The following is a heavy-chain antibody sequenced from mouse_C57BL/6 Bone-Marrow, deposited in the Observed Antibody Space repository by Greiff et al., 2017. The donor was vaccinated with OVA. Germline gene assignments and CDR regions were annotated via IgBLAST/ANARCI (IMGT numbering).Heavy chain of an antibody. CDR3: ARYSTGYSPYFDD. D-gene: IGHD2-12*01. V-gene: IGHV7-3*01. CDR1: GFTFTDYY. J-gene: IGHJ2*01. Sequence: EVKLMESGGGLVQPGGSLSLSCAASGFTFTDYYMSWVRQPPGKALEWLGFIRNKANGYTTEYSASVKGRFTISRDNSQSILYLQMNALRAEDSATYYCARYSTGYSPYFDDWGQGTTLTVSS. CDR2: IRNKANGYTT.